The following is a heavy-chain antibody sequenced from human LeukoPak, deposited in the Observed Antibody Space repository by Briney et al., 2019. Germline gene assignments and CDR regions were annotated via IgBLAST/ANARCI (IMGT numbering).Heavy chain of an antibody. CDR1: GFTFSSYG. Sequence: GGSLRLSCAASGFTFSSYGMHWVRQAPGKGLEWVAVISYDGSNKYYADSVKGRFTISRDNSKNTLYLQMNSLRAEDTAVYYCAKDESHDSSGYSDYWGQGTLVTASS. D-gene: IGHD3-22*01. J-gene: IGHJ4*02. V-gene: IGHV3-30*18. CDR2: ISYDGSNK. CDR3: AKDESHDSSGYSDY.